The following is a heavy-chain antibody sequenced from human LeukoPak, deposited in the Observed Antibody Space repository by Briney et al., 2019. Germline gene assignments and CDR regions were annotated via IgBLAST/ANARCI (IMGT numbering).Heavy chain of an antibody. V-gene: IGHV1-46*02. Sequence: ASVKVSCKASGYTFNANYMHWVRQAPGQGLEWMGIINPSGGSTSYAQKFQGRVTMTRDTSTSTVYMELSSLRSEDTAVYYCARAGGSGSYSNWFDPWGQGTLVTVSS. CDR1: GYTFNANY. D-gene: IGHD3-10*01. J-gene: IGHJ5*02. CDR2: INPSGGST. CDR3: ARAGGSGSYSNWFDP.